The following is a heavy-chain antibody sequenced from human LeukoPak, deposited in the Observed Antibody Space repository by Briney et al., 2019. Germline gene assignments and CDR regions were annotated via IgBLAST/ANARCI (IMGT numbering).Heavy chain of an antibody. Sequence: PGGSLRLSCAASGFTFSSYSMNWVCQAPGKGLEWVSSISSSSSYIYYAGSVKGRFTISRDNAKNSLYLQMNSLRAEDTAVYYCARGVSDWGQGTLVTVSS. CDR1: GFTFSSYS. V-gene: IGHV3-21*01. CDR3: ARGVSD. J-gene: IGHJ4*02. D-gene: IGHD2-21*01. CDR2: ISSSSSYI.